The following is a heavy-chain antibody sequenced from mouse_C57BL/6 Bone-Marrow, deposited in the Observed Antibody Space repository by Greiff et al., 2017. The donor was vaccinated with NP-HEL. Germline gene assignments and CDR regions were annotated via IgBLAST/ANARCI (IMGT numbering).Heavy chain of an antibody. Sequence: QVQLQQSGAELVRPGASVTLSCKASGYTFTDYEMHWVKQTPVHGLEWIGAIDPETGGTAYNQKFKGKAILTADKSSSTAYMELRSLTSEDSAVYYCTRVYYGSSSDWYFDVWGTGTTVTVSS. CDR3: TRVYYGSSSDWYFDV. V-gene: IGHV1-15*01. D-gene: IGHD1-1*01. CDR2: IDPETGGT. J-gene: IGHJ1*03. CDR1: GYTFTDYE.